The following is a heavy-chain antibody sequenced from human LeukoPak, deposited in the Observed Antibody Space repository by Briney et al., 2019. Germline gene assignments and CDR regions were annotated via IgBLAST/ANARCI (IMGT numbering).Heavy chain of an antibody. CDR2: IKEDGGEK. Sequence: GGSLRLSCAASGFTFSRNWMSWVRQAPGKGLEWVANIKEDGGEKFYVDSVKGRFTISRDNAKNPLYLQMNSLGAEDTAVYYCARGRYCSGNACSFFDYWGQGTLVTVSS. D-gene: IGHD2-15*01. J-gene: IGHJ4*02. V-gene: IGHV3-7*01. CDR1: GFTFSRNW. CDR3: ARGRYCSGNACSFFDY.